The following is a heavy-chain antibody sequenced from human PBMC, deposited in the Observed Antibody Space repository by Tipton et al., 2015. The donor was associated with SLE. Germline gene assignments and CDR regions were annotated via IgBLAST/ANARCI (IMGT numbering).Heavy chain of an antibody. J-gene: IGHJ6*02. Sequence: TLSLTCTVSGGSISSYYWSWIRQPPGKGLEWIGYIYYSGSTNYNPSLKGRVTISVDTSKNQFSLKVSSVTAADTAVYYCARQDYYYYGMDVWGQGATVTVSS. CDR3: ARQDYYYYGMDV. V-gene: IGHV4-59*08. CDR2: IYYSGST. CDR1: GGSISSYY.